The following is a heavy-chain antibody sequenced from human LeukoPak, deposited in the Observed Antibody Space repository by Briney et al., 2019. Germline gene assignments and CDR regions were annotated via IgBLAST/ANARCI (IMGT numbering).Heavy chain of an antibody. V-gene: IGHV4-39*01. CDR2: IYYTGST. D-gene: IGHD6-19*01. CDR1: GGSISSSSYY. CDR3: ARHEGTGWSYY. Sequence: SETLSLTCTVSGGSISSSSYYWGWIRQPPGKGLEWIGNIYYTGSTYYNPSLKSRVTISVDTSKNQFSLKLSSVTAADTAVYYCARHEGTGWSYYWGQGTLATVSS. J-gene: IGHJ4*02.